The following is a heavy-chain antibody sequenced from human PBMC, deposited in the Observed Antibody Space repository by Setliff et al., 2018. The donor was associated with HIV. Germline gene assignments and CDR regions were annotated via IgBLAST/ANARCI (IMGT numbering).Heavy chain of an antibody. V-gene: IGHV4-61*09. J-gene: IGHJ5*02. D-gene: IGHD3-3*01. CDR3: ARAKTIGVSAVFFDP. CDR1: GGSMNSDSYS. Sequence: SETLSLTCTVSGGSMNSDSYSWTWLRQPAGKGSELIGHIYVGGSVIYNPSLASRVTISMVLSKNQFSLDLSSVTAADTAKYYCARAKTIGVSAVFFDPWGQGRPVT. CDR2: IYVGGSV.